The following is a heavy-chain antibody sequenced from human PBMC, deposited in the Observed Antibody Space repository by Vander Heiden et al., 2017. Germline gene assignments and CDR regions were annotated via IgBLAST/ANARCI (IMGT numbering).Heavy chain of an antibody. CDR2: SYWNDDK. Sequence: QITLKSSVPTLVKLTQPLTLTCPFSGFSLITHGVVVGCIRHPPGKAMEWVALSYWNDDKRYRPSLNSRLTITKDTSKKQVVRKMTNMDAVETATCYCAHSNVAGRYDFWSGYYDYWCQGTVVAVSS. J-gene: IGHJ4*02. V-gene: IGHV2-5*01. CDR3: AHSNVAGRYDFWSGYYDY. D-gene: IGHD3-3*01. CDR1: GFSLITHGVV.